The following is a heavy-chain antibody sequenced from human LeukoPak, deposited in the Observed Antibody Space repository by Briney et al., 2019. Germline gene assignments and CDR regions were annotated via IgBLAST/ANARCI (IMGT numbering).Heavy chain of an antibody. J-gene: IGHJ4*02. D-gene: IGHD6-19*01. V-gene: IGHV4-34*01. Sequence: SETLSLTCAVYGGSFSGYYWSWIRQPPGKGLEWIGEINHSGSTNYNPSLKSRVTISVDTSKNQFSLKLSSVTAADTAVYYCARVVDIAVAGSFDYWGQGTLVTVSS. CDR2: INHSGST. CDR3: ARVVDIAVAGSFDY. CDR1: GGSFSGYY.